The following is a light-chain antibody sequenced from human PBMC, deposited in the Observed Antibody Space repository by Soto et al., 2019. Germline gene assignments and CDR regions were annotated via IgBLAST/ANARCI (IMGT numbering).Light chain of an antibody. Sequence: DIQMTQSPSTLSASVGDRVTITCRASQSISNWLDWYQQRPGKSPKLLIFDASKLQSGVPSRFSGSGSETEFTLSISSLQSDDVETYYCQQFNSYSRVFGQGTKVEIK. CDR2: DAS. CDR1: QSISNW. CDR3: QQFNSYSRV. V-gene: IGKV1-5*01. J-gene: IGKJ1*01.